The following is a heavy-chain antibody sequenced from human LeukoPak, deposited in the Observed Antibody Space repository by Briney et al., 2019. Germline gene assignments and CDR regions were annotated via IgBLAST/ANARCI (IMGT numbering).Heavy chain of an antibody. Sequence: GGPLRLSCAASGFTFSDYYMSWIRQAPGKGPEWVSYISSGAGTIYYADSVRGRFTVSRDNAKNSLYLQMNSLRAEDTAVYYCARDLGYTYGSDYWGQGTLVTVSS. V-gene: IGHV3-11*01. D-gene: IGHD5-18*01. CDR1: GFTFSDYY. CDR2: ISSGAGTI. J-gene: IGHJ4*02. CDR3: ARDLGYTYGSDY.